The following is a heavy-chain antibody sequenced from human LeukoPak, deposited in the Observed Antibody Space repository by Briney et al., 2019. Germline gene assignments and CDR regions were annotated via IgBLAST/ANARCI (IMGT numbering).Heavy chain of an antibody. CDR3: ARDMGSGWPIDY. CDR2: INPSGGST. D-gene: IGHD6-19*01. CDR1: GYTFTSYY. Sequence: GASVKVSCKASGYTFTSYYMHWVRQAPGQGLKWMGIINPSGGSTSYAQKFQGRVTMTRDTSTSTVYMELSSLRSEDTAVYYCARDMGSGWPIDYWGQGTLVTVSS. V-gene: IGHV1-46*01. J-gene: IGHJ4*02.